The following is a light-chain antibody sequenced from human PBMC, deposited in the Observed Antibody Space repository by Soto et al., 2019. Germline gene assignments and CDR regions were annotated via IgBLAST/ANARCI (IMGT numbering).Light chain of an antibody. J-gene: IGKJ1*01. CDR3: QQYDNWPRT. CDR2: GAY. V-gene: IGKV3-15*01. CDR1: QSVSGS. Sequence: EIVMTQSPATLSVSPGERANVSCRASQSVSGSLAWYQRKPGQAPRLLIFGAYTRATGIPARFSGSGSGTEFTLTISSLQSEDFAVYYCQQYDNWPRTFGQGTKVEIK.